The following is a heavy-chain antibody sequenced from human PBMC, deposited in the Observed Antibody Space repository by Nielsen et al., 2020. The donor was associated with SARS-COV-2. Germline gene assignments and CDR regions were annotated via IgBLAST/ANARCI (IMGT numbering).Heavy chain of an antibody. V-gene: IGHV3-30-3*01. CDR3: ASLYSYGFEQDY. CDR1: GFTFSSYA. D-gene: IGHD5-18*01. CDR2: ISYDGSNK. J-gene: IGHJ4*02. Sequence: GGSLRLPCAASGFTFSSYAMHWVRQAPGKGLEWVAVISYDGSNKYYADSVKGRFTISRDNSKNTLYLQMNSLRAEDTAVYYCASLYSYGFEQDYWGQGTLVTVSS.